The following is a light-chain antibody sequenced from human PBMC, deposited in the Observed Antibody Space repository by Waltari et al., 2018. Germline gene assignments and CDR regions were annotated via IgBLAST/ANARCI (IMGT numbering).Light chain of an antibody. V-gene: IGLV2-23*01. CDR3: CSYVSNTYV. CDR1: TGDAWTSNL. J-gene: IGLJ1*01. CDR2: EGT. Sequence: QSALTQPASVSGSPGPSITISCTGPTGDAWTSNLVSWYQQHPGKAPKLIIFEGTKRPSGVSNRFFASKSGNTASLTISGLQADDEADYHCCSYVSNTYVFGTGTKVTVL.